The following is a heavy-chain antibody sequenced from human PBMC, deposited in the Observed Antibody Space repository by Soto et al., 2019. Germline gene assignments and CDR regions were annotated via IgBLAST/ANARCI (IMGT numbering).Heavy chain of an antibody. Sequence: GGSMRLSCAASGFTFSSYAMHWVRQAPGKGLEWVAVISYDGSNKYYADSVKGRFTISRDNSKNTLYLQMNSLRAEDTAVYYCARSPGSWAPDAFDIWGQGTMVTVSS. D-gene: IGHD1-26*01. V-gene: IGHV3-30-3*01. CDR2: ISYDGSNK. J-gene: IGHJ3*02. CDR3: ARSPGSWAPDAFDI. CDR1: GFTFSSYA.